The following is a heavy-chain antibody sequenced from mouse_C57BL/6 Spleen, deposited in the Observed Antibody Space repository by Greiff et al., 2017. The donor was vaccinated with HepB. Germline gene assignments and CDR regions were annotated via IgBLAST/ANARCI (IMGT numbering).Heavy chain of an antibody. V-gene: IGHV5-4*01. CDR3: ARARYYGSSHWYFDV. D-gene: IGHD1-1*01. Sequence: EVQGVESGGGLVKPGGSLKLSCAASGFTFSSYAMSWVRQTPEKRQEWVATISDGGSYTYYPDNVKGRFTISRDNAKNNLYLQMSHLKSEDTAMYYCARARYYGSSHWYFDVWGTGTTVTVSS. J-gene: IGHJ1*03. CDR2: ISDGGSYT. CDR1: GFTFSSYA.